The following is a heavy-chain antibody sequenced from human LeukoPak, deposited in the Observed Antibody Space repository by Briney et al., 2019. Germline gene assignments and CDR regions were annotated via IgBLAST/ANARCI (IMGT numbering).Heavy chain of an antibody. CDR3: ARRNYYDSSGRWWYFDY. CDR2: VYYSGST. V-gene: IGHV4-39*01. CDR1: GGSISSGTDY. J-gene: IGHJ4*02. Sequence: SETLSLACTVSGGSISSGTDYWGWIRQPPGKGLEWIGSVYYSGSTYYNPSLKRRVTIAVDTSKNQFSLKLSSVTAADTAVYYCARRNYYDSSGRWWYFDYWGQGTLVTVSS. D-gene: IGHD3-22*01.